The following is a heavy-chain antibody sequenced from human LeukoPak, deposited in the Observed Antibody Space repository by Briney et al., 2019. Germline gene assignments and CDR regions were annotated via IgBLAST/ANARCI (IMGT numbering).Heavy chain of an antibody. CDR3: ASSPLAVAGNLGWFGP. V-gene: IGHV4-39*01. Sequence: SETLSLTCTVSGGSISSSSYYWGWIRQPPGKGLEWIGSIYYSGSTYYNPSLKSRVTISVDTSKNQFSLKLSSVTAADTAVYYCASSPLAVAGNLGWFGPWGQGTLVTVSS. CDR1: GGSISSSSYY. CDR2: IYYSGST. J-gene: IGHJ5*02. D-gene: IGHD6-19*01.